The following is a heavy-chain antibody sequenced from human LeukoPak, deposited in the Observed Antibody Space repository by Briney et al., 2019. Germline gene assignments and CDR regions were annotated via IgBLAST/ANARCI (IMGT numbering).Heavy chain of an antibody. Sequence: SVKVSCKASGGTFSSYAISWVRQAPGQGLEWMGGIIPIFGTANYAQKFQGRVTITADESTSTTYMELSSLRSEDTAVYYCASTLIPRYCSGGSCYGYYYYMDVWGKGTTVTVSS. D-gene: IGHD2-15*01. CDR3: ASTLIPRYCSGGSCYGYYYYMDV. CDR2: IIPIFGTA. V-gene: IGHV1-69*01. CDR1: GGTFSSYA. J-gene: IGHJ6*03.